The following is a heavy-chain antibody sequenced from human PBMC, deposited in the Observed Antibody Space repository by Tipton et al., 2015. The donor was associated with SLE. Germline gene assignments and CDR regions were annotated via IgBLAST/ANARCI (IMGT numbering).Heavy chain of an antibody. CDR2: IGYNGIT. CDR3: ATGHEFSLGPAAVRGLDV. D-gene: IGHD2-2*01. Sequence: TLSLTCTVSGGSISGYYWTWIRQSPGKGLEWIGYIGYNGITTYSPSLRSRVTMSVDTAKNQFSLKLTYVTAADTAVYYCATGHEFSLGPAAVRGLDVWGKGSRVTVSS. CDR1: GGSISGYY. V-gene: IGHV4-59*03. J-gene: IGHJ6*04.